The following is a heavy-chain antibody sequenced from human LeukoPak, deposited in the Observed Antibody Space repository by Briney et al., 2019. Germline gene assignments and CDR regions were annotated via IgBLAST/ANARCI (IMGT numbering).Heavy chain of an antibody. CDR3: ARQGRQWLVLWFDP. CDR1: GDSISSSTYY. CDR2: IYYGGNT. Sequence: PSETLSLTCSVSGDSISSSTYYWGWIRQPPGKGLEWIGSIYYGGNTYYNPSLKSRVTISVDPSKNQLSLKLNSVTAADTAVYYCARQGRQWLVLWFDPWGQGTLVTVSS. J-gene: IGHJ5*02. V-gene: IGHV4-39*01. D-gene: IGHD6-19*01.